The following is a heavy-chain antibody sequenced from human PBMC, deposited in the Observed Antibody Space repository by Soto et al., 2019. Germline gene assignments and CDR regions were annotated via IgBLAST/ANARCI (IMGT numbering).Heavy chain of an antibody. Sequence: GGSLRLSCAASGFTFSSYAMSWVRQAPGKGLEWVSAISGSGGSTYYADSVKGRFTISRDNSKNTLYLQMNSLRAEDTAVYYCAKRTSVGATTASSCWKNYFDYWGQGTLVTVSS. D-gene: IGHD1-26*01. CDR1: GFTFSSYA. J-gene: IGHJ4*02. CDR3: AKRTSVGATTASSCWKNYFDY. V-gene: IGHV3-23*01. CDR2: ISGSGGST.